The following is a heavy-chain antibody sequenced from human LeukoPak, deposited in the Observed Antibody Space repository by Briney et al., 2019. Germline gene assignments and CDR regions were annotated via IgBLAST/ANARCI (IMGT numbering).Heavy chain of an antibody. D-gene: IGHD3-9*01. CDR2: IGGSGVTT. V-gene: IGHV3-23*01. CDR3: ATMLTGYYKVY. Sequence: GGSLRLSCAASGFTFSTYAMTWVRQAPGKGLEWVSAIGGSGVTTYYADSVKGRFTVSRDNSKNTLYLQMDSLRAEDTAVYYCATMLTGYYKVYWRQGTLVSVPS. CDR1: GFTFSTYA. J-gene: IGHJ4*02.